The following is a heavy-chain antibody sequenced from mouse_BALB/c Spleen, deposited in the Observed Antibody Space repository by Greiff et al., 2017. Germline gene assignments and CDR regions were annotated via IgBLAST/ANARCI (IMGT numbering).Heavy chain of an antibody. Sequence: VQLQQSGAELARPGASVKMSCKASGYTFTSYTMYWVKQRPGQGLEWIGYINTSSGYTNYNQKFKDKATLTADRSSSTAYMQLSSLTSEVSAVYYCASGGYGSSTYYAMDYWGQGTSVTVSS. CDR1: GYTFTSYT. CDR3: ASGGYGSSTYYAMDY. D-gene: IGHD1-1*01. V-gene: IGHV1-4*01. J-gene: IGHJ4*01. CDR2: INTSSGYT.